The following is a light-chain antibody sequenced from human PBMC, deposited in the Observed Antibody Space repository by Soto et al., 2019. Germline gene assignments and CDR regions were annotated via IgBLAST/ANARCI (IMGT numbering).Light chain of an antibody. CDR2: GAS. CDR1: QSVSSSY. Sequence: EIVLTQSRGTLSLSPRERATLSCRASQSVSSSYLAWYQHKPGQAPRLLIYGASGRATGIPDSFGGSGSGTHFTLTISRLEPEDFAVYYCQQYGSSPAVTFGQGTRLVIK. V-gene: IGKV3-20*01. CDR3: QQYGSSPAVT. J-gene: IGKJ5*01.